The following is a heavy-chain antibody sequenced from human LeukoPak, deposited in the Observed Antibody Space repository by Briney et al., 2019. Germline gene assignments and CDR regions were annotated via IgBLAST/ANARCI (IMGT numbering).Heavy chain of an antibody. CDR1: GSTFSSYG. V-gene: IGHV3-30*02. Sequence: AGGSLRLSCAASGSTFSSYGMHWVRQAPGKGLEWVAFIRYDGSNKYYADSVKGRFTISRDNSKNTLYLQMNSLRAEDTAVYYCAKGSSGWSYYFDYWGHGTLVTVSS. CDR3: AKGSSGWSYYFDY. D-gene: IGHD6-19*01. CDR2: IRYDGSNK. J-gene: IGHJ4*01.